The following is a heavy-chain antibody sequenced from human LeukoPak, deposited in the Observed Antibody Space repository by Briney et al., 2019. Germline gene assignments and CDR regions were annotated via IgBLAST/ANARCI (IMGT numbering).Heavy chain of an antibody. V-gene: IGHV4-34*01. CDR2: INHSGST. CDR1: GGSFSGYY. J-gene: IGHJ4*02. D-gene: IGHD6-19*01. Sequence: PSETLSLTCAVYGGSFSGYYWSWIRQPPGKGLEWIGEINHSGSTNYNPSLKSRVTISVDTSKNQFSLNLCSVTAADTAVYYCARGYSSGWYDYWGQGTLVTVSS. CDR3: ARGYSSGWYDY.